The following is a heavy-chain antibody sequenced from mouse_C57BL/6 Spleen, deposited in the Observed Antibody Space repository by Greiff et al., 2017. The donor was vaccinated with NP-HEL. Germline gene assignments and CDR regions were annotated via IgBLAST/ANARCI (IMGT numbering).Heavy chain of an antibody. V-gene: IGHV1-26*01. J-gene: IGHJ4*01. D-gene: IGHD2-12*01. CDR3: ARFVLRYAMDY. CDR1: GYTFTDYY. Sequence: SGPELVKPGASVKISCKASGYTFTDYYMNWVKQSHGKSLEWIGDINPNNGGTSYNQKFKGKATLTVDKSSSTAYMELRSLTSEDSAVYYCARFVLRYAMDYWGQGTSVTVSS. CDR2: INPNNGGT.